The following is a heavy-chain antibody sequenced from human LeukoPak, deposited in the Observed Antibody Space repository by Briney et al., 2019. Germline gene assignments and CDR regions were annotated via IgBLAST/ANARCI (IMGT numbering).Heavy chain of an antibody. CDR1: GHTFTGYY. V-gene: IGHV1-2*02. CDR3: ARASYTPNTYYYDSSGFASDY. Sequence: ASVKVSCKASGHTFTGYYMHWVRQAPGQGLEWMGWINPNSGGTNYAQKFQGRITMTRDTSISTAYMELSRLRSDDTAVYYCARASYTPNTYYYDSSGFASDYWGQGTLVTVSS. CDR2: INPNSGGT. D-gene: IGHD3-22*01. J-gene: IGHJ4*02.